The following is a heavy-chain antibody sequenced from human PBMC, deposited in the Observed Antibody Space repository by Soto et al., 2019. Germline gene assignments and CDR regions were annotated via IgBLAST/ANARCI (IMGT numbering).Heavy chain of an antibody. CDR3: ARQPKYYYDSSGSAPPFYYGMDV. CDR2: IVVGSGNT. J-gene: IGHJ6*02. D-gene: IGHD3-22*01. CDR1: GFTFTSSA. Sequence: SVKVSCKASGFTFTSSAVQWVRQARGQRLEWIGWIVVGSGNTNYAQKFQGRVTMTRDTSISTAYMELSRLRSDDTAVYYCARQPKYYYDSSGSAPPFYYGMDVWGQGTTVTVSS. V-gene: IGHV1-58*01.